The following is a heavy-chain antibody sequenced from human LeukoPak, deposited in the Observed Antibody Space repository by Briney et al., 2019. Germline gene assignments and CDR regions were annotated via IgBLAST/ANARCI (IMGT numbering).Heavy chain of an antibody. CDR2: ISSGSSYI. J-gene: IGHJ4*02. Sequence: PGGSLRLSCAASGFTFSSYSMKWVRQAPGKGLEWVSSISSGSSYIYYADSVKGRFTVSRDNAKNSLYLQMSSLRAEATAVYYCARDYDSSAEDYFGYWGQGTLVTVSS. CDR3: ARDYDSSAEDYFGY. D-gene: IGHD3-22*01. CDR1: GFTFSSYS. V-gene: IGHV3-21*01.